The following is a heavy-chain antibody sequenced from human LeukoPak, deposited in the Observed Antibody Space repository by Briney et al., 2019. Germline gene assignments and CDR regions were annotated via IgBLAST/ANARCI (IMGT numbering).Heavy chain of an antibody. CDR3: AKSGAAAATDY. D-gene: IGHD6-13*01. CDR1: GLTLSTYA. V-gene: IGHV3-23*01. CDR2: ISGSGGST. J-gene: IGHJ4*02. Sequence: GGSLRLSCAASGLTLSTYAMSWVRQAPGKGLEWVSTISGSGGSTYYADSVKGRFTISRDNSKNTLYLQMNSLRAEDTAVYYCAKSGAAAATDYWGQGTLVTVSS.